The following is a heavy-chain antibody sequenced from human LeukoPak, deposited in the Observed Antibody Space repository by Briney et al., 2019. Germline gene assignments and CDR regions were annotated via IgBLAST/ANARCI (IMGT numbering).Heavy chain of an antibody. CDR3: AKSIAVAVSYYFDY. Sequence: GGSLRLSCAASGFTFSSHSMNWVRQAPGKGLEWVSSISSSSSYIYYADSVRGRFTISRDNSKNTLYLQMNSLRAEDTAVYYCAKSIAVAVSYYFDYWGQGTLVTVSS. D-gene: IGHD6-19*01. V-gene: IGHV3-21*01. J-gene: IGHJ4*02. CDR1: GFTFSSHS. CDR2: ISSSSSYI.